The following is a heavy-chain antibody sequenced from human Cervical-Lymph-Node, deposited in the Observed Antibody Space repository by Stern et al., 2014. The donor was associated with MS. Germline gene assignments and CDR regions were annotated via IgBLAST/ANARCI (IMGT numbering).Heavy chain of an antibody. Sequence: VQLVESGGGVVQPGRSLRLSCAASGFTFSSYGMHWVRQAPGKGLEWVAVIWYDGSNKDYADSVKGRFTISRDNSKNTLYLQMNSLRAEDTAVYYCARARGAAVVFNWFDPWGQGTLVTVSS. V-gene: IGHV3-33*01. CDR1: GFTFSSYG. CDR3: ARARGAAVVFNWFDP. J-gene: IGHJ5*02. CDR2: IWYDGSNK. D-gene: IGHD6-13*01.